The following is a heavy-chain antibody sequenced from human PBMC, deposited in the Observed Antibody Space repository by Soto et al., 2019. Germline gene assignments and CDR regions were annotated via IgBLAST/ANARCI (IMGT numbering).Heavy chain of an antibody. Sequence: EVQLLESGGGLVQPGGSLRLSCAASGFTFSSYAMSWVRQAPGKGLEWVSAISGSGGSTYYADSVKGRFTISRDNSKNTLYLQMNSLSAEDTAVYYCAKITNEVAANLNWFDPWGQGTLVTVSS. V-gene: IGHV3-23*01. CDR3: AKITNEVAANLNWFDP. CDR1: GFTFSSYA. D-gene: IGHD2-15*01. CDR2: ISGSGGST. J-gene: IGHJ5*02.